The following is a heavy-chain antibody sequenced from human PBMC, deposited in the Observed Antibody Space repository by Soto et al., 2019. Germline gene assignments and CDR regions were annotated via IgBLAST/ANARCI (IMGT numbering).Heavy chain of an antibody. V-gene: IGHV1-2*02. D-gene: IGHD5-18*01. CDR3: ARGPRTQLWFPSVY. J-gene: IGHJ4*02. CDR1: GYTFSDYY. CDR2: ISPKSGGT. Sequence: QVQLVQSGAEVQKPGTSVKVSCKASGYTFSDYYLHWVRQAPGQGLEWTGWISPKSGGTHFAPKFEGRVTLTTDTSISTAFMEVSRLSSDDTAVYYCARGPRTQLWFPSVYWGQGTLVTVSS.